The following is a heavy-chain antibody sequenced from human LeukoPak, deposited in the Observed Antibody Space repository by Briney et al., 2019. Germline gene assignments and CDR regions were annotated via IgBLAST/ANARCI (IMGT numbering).Heavy chain of an antibody. J-gene: IGHJ4*02. CDR1: GGSISSYY. V-gene: IGHV4-59*01. CDR2: IYYSGST. Sequence: SETLSLTCTVSGGSISSYYWSWVRQPPGKGLEWIGYIYYSGSTNYNPSLKSRVTISVDTSKNQFSLKLSSVTAADTAVYYCARLNRYYFDYWGQGTLVTVSS. CDR3: ARLNRYYFDY.